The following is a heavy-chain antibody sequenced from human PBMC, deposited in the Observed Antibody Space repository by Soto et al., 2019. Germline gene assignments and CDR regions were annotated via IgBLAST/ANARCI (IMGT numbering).Heavy chain of an antibody. CDR1: GGSFSGYY. CDR3: ARGDIVVVPANHEYYYYYYGMDV. CDR2: INHSGST. V-gene: IGHV4-34*01. Sequence: SETLSLTCAVYGGSFSGYYWSWIRQPPGKGLEWIGEINHSGSTNYNPSLKSRVTISVDTSNNQFSLRLSSVTAADTAVYYCARGDIVVVPANHEYYYYYYGMDVWGQGTTVT. D-gene: IGHD2-2*01. J-gene: IGHJ6*02.